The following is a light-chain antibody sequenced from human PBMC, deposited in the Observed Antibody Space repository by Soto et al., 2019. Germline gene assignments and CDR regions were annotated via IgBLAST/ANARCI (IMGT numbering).Light chain of an antibody. Sequence: QSVLTQPPSTSGSPGQSVTISCTGTSSDVGGYNFVSWYQQHPGKAPKLIIYEVSRRPSGVPDRFSGSKSGNTASLTVSGLQAEDEAEYHCSSYAGSNTLAFGGGTKLTVL. CDR3: SSYAGSNTLA. CDR1: SSDVGGYNF. J-gene: IGLJ2*01. V-gene: IGLV2-8*01. CDR2: EVS.